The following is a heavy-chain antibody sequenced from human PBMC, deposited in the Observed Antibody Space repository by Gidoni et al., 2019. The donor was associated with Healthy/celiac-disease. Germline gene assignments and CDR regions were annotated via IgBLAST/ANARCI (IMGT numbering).Heavy chain of an antibody. J-gene: IGHJ5*02. CDR2: IWYDGSNK. D-gene: IGHD4-4*01. CDR3: ARESPQGYSNYASFDP. Sequence: QVQLVESGGGVVQPGRSLRLSCAASGFTFSSYGMHWVRQAPGKGLEWVAVIWYDGSNKYYADSVKGRFTISRDNSKNTLYLQMNSLRAEDTAVYYCARESPQGYSNYASFDPWGQGTLVTVSS. V-gene: IGHV3-33*01. CDR1: GFTFSSYG.